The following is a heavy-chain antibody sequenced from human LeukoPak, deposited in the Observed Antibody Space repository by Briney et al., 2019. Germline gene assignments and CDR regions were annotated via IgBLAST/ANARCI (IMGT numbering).Heavy chain of an antibody. D-gene: IGHD6-6*01. CDR1: GFTFNNYA. V-gene: IGHV3-23*01. J-gene: IGHJ6*02. CDR2: ISGSGEST. CDR3: AKWDSSSRYYGMDV. Sequence: GGSLRLSCAASGFTFNNYAMSWVRQAPGKGLEWVSAISGSGESTYYADSVKGRFTISRDNSKNTLYLQMNSLRAEDTAVYYCAKWDSSSRYYGMDVWGQGTTVTVSS.